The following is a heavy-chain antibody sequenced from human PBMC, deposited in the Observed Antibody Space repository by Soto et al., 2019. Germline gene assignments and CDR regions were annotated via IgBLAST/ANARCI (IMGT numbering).Heavy chain of an antibody. J-gene: IGHJ4*01. Sequence: LRLSCAASGFTFSNYAISWVRQAPGKGLEWVSTLSGSGGSTYYADSVKGRFTISRDNAKNSLYLQMNGLRAEDTAVYYCAIGHWLGNWGHGTLVTVSS. CDR1: GFTFSNYA. D-gene: IGHD6-19*01. V-gene: IGHV3-23*01. CDR3: AIGHWLGN. CDR2: LSGSGGST.